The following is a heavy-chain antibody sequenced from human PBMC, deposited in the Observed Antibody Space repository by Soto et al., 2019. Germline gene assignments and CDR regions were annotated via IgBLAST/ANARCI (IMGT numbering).Heavy chain of an antibody. Sequence: QVQLQESGPGLVKPSGTQSVTCAVSGGSISSSNWWSWVRQPPGKGLEWIGEIYHSGSTNYNPSLKSRVTISVDKSKNQFSLKLSSVTAADTAVYYCARVPGEWEQNTFTYWGQGTLVTVSS. CDR1: GGSISSSNW. CDR3: ARVPGEWEQNTFTY. CDR2: IYHSGST. V-gene: IGHV4-4*02. D-gene: IGHD1-26*01. J-gene: IGHJ4*02.